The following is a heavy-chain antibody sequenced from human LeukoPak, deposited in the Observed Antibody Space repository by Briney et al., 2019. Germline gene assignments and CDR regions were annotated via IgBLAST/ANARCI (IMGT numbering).Heavy chain of an antibody. Sequence: PGGSLRLSCAASGFTFDDYAMHWVRQAPGKGLEWVSGISWNSGSIGYADSVKGRFTISRDNAKNSLYLQMNSLRAGDTAVYYCARASRNGHFDYWGQGTLVTVSS. J-gene: IGHJ4*02. CDR3: ARASRNGHFDY. CDR1: GFTFDDYA. CDR2: ISWNSGSI. D-gene: IGHD1-1*01. V-gene: IGHV3-9*01.